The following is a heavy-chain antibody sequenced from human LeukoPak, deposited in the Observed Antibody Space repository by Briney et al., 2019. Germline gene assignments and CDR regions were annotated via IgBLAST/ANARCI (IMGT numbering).Heavy chain of an antibody. Sequence: SETLSLTRTVSSGSISSRTYYWGWIRQPPGKGLEWIGSIFYSGSTYYNPSLKSRVTISVDTSKNQFSLKLRSVTAADTAVYYCARGWGANYYYYYMDVWGKGTTVTVSS. CDR2: IFYSGST. J-gene: IGHJ6*03. V-gene: IGHV4-39*01. CDR3: ARGWGANYYYYYMDV. D-gene: IGHD6-19*01. CDR1: SGSISSRTYY.